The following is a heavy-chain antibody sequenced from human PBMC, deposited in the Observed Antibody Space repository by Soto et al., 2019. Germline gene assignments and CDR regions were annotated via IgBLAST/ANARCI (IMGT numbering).Heavy chain of an antibody. V-gene: IGHV1-46*01. J-gene: IGHJ6*02. CDR3: GVTPSGYYGMDV. Sequence: QVQLVQSGAEVKKPGASVKVSCKASGYTFTSYYMHWVRQAPGQGLEWMGIINPSGGSTSYAQKFQGRVTMTRDKSTSTVYMELSSLRSEDTAVYYCGVTPSGYYGMDVWGQGTAVTVSS. CDR2: INPSGGST. D-gene: IGHD3-16*02. CDR1: GYTFTSYY.